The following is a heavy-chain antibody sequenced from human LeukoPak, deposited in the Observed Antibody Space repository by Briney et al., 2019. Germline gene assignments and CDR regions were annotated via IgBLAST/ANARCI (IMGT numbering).Heavy chain of an antibody. CDR2: IYTSGST. V-gene: IGHV4-4*07. J-gene: IGHJ6*03. D-gene: IGHD3-16*01. CDR3: ARERGLWPAYDYCMDV. CDR1: GGSINTYY. Sequence: SETLSLTCTASGGSINTYYRSWIRQPAGKGLEWIGRIYTSGSTDYNPSLKSRVTMSVDTSKNQLSLKLNSVTAADTAVYYCARERGLWPAYDYCMDVWSKGTMVTVSS.